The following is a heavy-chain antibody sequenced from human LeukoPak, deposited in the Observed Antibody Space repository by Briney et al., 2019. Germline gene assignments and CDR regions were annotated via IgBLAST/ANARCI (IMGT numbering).Heavy chain of an antibody. J-gene: IGHJ6*02. CDR3: ARSVDTAMDYYYYGMDV. D-gene: IGHD5-18*01. Sequence: GSVKVSCKASGYTFTSYDINWVRQATGQGLEWMGWMNPNSGNTGYAQKFQGRVTMTRNTSISTAYMELSSLRPEDTAVYYCARSVDTAMDYYYYGMDVWGQGTTVTVSS. CDR1: GYTFTSYD. V-gene: IGHV1-8*01. CDR2: MNPNSGNT.